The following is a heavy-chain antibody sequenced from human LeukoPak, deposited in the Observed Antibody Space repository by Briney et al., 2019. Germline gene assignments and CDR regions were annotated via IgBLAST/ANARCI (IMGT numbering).Heavy chain of an antibody. CDR1: GYSFTSYW. V-gene: IGHV5-51*01. Sequence: GESLKISCKGSGYSFTSYWIGWVRQMPGKGLEWMGIIYPGGSDTRYSPSFQGQVTISADKSISTAYLQWSSLKASDTAMYYCARLPYYYGSGSYGGYFDYWGQGTLVTVSS. CDR2: IYPGGSDT. CDR3: ARLPYYYGSGSYGGYFDY. J-gene: IGHJ4*02. D-gene: IGHD3-10*01.